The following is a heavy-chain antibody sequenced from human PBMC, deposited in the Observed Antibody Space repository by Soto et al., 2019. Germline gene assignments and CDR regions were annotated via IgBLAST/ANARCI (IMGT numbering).Heavy chain of an antibody. CDR3: ARVKGIVVVVAATPTYNWFDP. CDR2: INHSGST. CDR1: GGSFSGYY. Sequence: QVQLQQWGAGLLKPSETLSLTCAVYGGSFSGYYWSWIRQPPGKGLEWIGEINHSGSTNYNPSLKSRVTISVDTSKNQVSLKLSSVTAADTAVYYCARVKGIVVVVAATPTYNWFDPWGQGTLVTVSS. J-gene: IGHJ5*02. V-gene: IGHV4-34*01. D-gene: IGHD2-15*01.